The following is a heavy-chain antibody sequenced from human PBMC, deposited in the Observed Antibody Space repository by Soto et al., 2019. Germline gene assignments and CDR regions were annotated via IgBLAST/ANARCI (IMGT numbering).Heavy chain of an antibody. CDR2: MNPNSGNT. D-gene: IGHD3-3*01. CDR1: GYTFTSYD. Sequence: ASVKVSCKASGYTFTSYDINWVRQATGQGLEWMGWMNPNSGNTGYAQKFQGRVTMTRNTSISTAYMELSSLRSEDTAVYYCARGRRDYDCWSGYPYFYYYYGMDVWGQGSTVTVSS. V-gene: IGHV1-8*01. CDR3: ARGRRDYDCWSGYPYFYYYYGMDV. J-gene: IGHJ6*02.